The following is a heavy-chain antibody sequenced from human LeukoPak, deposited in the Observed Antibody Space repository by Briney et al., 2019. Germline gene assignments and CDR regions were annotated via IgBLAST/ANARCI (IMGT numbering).Heavy chain of an antibody. CDR2: NNPNSGGT. V-gene: IGHV1-2*06. Sequence: ASVKVSCKASGYTFTGYYMHWVRQAPGQGLEWMGRNNPNSGGTNYAQKFQGRVTMTRDTSISTAYMELSRLRSDDTAVYYCARMADIVVVPAAIVYYFGYWGQGTLVTVSS. J-gene: IGHJ4*02. D-gene: IGHD2-2*01. CDR3: ARMADIVVVPAAIVYYFGY. CDR1: GYTFTGYY.